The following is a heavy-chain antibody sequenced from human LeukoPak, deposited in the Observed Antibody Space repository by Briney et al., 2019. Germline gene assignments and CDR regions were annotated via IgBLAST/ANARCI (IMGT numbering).Heavy chain of an antibody. V-gene: IGHV4-61*03. J-gene: IGHJ4*02. Sequence: NPSETLSLTCTVSGDSVSGISFYWSWIRQPPGKGLQYIGYIQYSGSTNYNPSLKSRVTISVDTSKNHFSLKLSSVTAADTAVYSCARSIIGTRSKFDYWGQGTLVTVSS. D-gene: IGHD1/OR15-1a*01. CDR3: ARSIIGTRSKFDY. CDR2: IQYSGST. CDR1: GDSVSGISFY.